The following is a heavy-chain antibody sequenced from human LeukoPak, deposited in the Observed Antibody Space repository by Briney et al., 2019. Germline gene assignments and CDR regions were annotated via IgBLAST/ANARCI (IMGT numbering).Heavy chain of an antibody. CDR1: GFTFSSHS. CDR2: IGSSSSTI. J-gene: IGHJ4*02. D-gene: IGHD3-22*01. Sequence: GGSLRLSCAASGFTFSSHSMNWVRRAPGKGLKWVSYIGSSSSTIYYADSVKGRFTISRDNAKNSLYLQMNSLRAEDTAVYYCARGAYYYEDWGQGTLVTVSS. V-gene: IGHV3-48*01. CDR3: ARGAYYYED.